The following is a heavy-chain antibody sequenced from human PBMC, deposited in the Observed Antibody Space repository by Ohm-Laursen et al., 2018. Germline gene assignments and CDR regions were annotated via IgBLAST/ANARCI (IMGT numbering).Heavy chain of an antibody. CDR3: AKAPSLGSIFQH. J-gene: IGHJ1*01. V-gene: IGHV3-53*01. CDR1: GLTVSTNY. Sequence: SLRLSCSASGLTVSTNYMTWVRQAPGEGLEWVSVIYTGGTTYYADSVKGRFTISRDNSKNTVYLQMNSLRAEDTAMYYCAKAPSLGSIFQHWGQGTLVIVSS. CDR2: IYTGGTT. D-gene: IGHD3-16*01.